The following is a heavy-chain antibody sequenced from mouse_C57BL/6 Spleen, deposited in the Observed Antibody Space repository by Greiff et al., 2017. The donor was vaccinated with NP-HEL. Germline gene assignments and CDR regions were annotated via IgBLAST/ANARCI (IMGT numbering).Heavy chain of an antibody. CDR2: IRNKANGYTT. V-gene: IGHV7-3*01. J-gene: IGHJ4*01. D-gene: IGHD4-1*01. CDR1: GFTFTDYY. Sequence: EVNVVESGGGLVQPGGSLSLSCAASGFTFTDYYMSWVRQPPGKALEWLGFIRNKANGYTTEYSASVKGRFTISRDNSQSILYLQMNALRAEDSATYYCARSLGRTAMDYWGQGTSVTVSS. CDR3: ARSLGRTAMDY.